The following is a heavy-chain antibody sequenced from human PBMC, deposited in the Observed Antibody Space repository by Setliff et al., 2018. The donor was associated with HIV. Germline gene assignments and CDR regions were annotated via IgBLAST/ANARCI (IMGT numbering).Heavy chain of an antibody. CDR3: ARGPPGYSSGWYYGSLGCMDV. J-gene: IGHJ6*03. V-gene: IGHV4-59*01. Sequence: SETLSLTCTVSGGSISSYYWSWIRQPPGKGLEWIGYIYYSGSTNYNPSLKSRVTISVDTSKNQFSLKLSSVTAADTAVYYCARGPPGYSSGWYYGSLGCMDVWGKGTTVTVSS. D-gene: IGHD6-19*01. CDR1: GGSISSYY. CDR2: IYYSGST.